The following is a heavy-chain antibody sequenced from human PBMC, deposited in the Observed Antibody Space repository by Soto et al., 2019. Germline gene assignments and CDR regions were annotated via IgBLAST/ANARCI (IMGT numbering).Heavy chain of an antibody. J-gene: IGHJ4*02. V-gene: IGHV3-23*01. CDR1: AFTFSTDA. D-gene: IGHD6-13*01. Sequence: GGSLRLSCAASAFTFSTDAMSWVRQGPGKGLEWVSAISGSGSSTYYADSVKGRFTISRDNSKNTVYLQMNSLRADDTAVYYCAKDRGSGTWYEFDYWGQGNLVTVSS. CDR3: AKDRGSGTWYEFDY. CDR2: ISGSGSST.